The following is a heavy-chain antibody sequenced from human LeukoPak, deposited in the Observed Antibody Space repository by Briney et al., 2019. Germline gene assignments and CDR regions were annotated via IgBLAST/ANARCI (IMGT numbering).Heavy chain of an antibody. CDR2: IYYSGST. CDR1: GGSISSYY. CDR3: ARLGAMVDY. D-gene: IGHD1-26*01. Sequence: PSETLSLTGTVSGGSISSYYWRWIRQPPGKGLEWIGYIYYSGSTNYNPSLKSRVTISVDTSKNQFSLKLSSVTAADTAVYYCARLGAMVDYWGQGTLVTVSS. J-gene: IGHJ4*02. V-gene: IGHV4-59*08.